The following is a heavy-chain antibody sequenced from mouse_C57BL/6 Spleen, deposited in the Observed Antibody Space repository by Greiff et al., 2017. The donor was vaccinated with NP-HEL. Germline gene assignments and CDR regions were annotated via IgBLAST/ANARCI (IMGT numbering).Heavy chain of an antibody. Sequence: QVQLKESGPELVKPGASVKISCKASGYAFSSSWMNWVKQRPGKGLEWIGRIYPGDGDTNYNGKFKGKATLTADKSSSTAYMQLSSLTSEDSAVYFCARSSLPTLFLGDYWGQGTTLTVSS. D-gene: IGHD5-5*01. V-gene: IGHV1-82*01. CDR3: ARSSLPTLFLGDY. CDR1: GYAFSSSW. CDR2: IYPGDGDT. J-gene: IGHJ2*01.